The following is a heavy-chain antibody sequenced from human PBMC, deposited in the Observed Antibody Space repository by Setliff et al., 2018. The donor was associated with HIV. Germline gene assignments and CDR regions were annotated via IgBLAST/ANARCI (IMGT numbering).Heavy chain of an antibody. D-gene: IGHD5-12*01. V-gene: IGHV3-48*03. CDR3: ARGAGYENRRYYNYGFDV. Sequence: LSLSCAASGFTFSNYKMNWVRQAPGKGLEWVSYINDRGTTMYYTDSVKGRFTISRDNAKNSLYLQMSRVRVEDTAIYYCARGAGYENRRYYNYGFDVWGRGITVTVSS. CDR2: INDRGTTM. CDR1: GFTFSNYK. J-gene: IGHJ6*02.